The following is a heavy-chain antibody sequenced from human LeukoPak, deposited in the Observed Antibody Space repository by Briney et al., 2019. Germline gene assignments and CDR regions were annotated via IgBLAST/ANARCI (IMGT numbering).Heavy chain of an antibody. Sequence: SETLSLTCTVSGGSISSFYWSWIRQPAGEGPEWIGRIHTSGSTNYNPSLTSRVTMSGDTSKNQFSLKLSSVTAADTAVYYCARDRYYYDSSGYPFDYWGQGTLVTVSS. CDR3: ARDRYYYDSSGYPFDY. CDR2: IHTSGST. CDR1: GGSISSFY. J-gene: IGHJ4*02. D-gene: IGHD3-22*01. V-gene: IGHV4-4*07.